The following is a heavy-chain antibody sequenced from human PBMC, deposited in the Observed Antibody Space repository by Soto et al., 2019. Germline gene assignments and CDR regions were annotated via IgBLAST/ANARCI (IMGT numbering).Heavy chain of an antibody. V-gene: IGHV4-34*01. CDR1: GGSFSGYY. Sequence: QVQLQQWGAGLLKPSETLSLTCAVYGGSFSGYYWSWIRQPPGKGLGGIGEMNHSGSTNHNPSLKSRVTLSVDTSKNQFALKLSSVTAADTAVYYCARDGYCSSTSCYVWFDPWGQGTLVTVSS. CDR2: MNHSGST. D-gene: IGHD2-2*03. CDR3: ARDGYCSSTSCYVWFDP. J-gene: IGHJ5*02.